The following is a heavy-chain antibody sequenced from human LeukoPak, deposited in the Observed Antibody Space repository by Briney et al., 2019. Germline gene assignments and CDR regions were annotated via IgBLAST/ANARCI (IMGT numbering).Heavy chain of an antibody. CDR3: ARDGHYSDSNGYPNPLDY. CDR1: GFTFSRRW. CDR2: IKQDGTDK. V-gene: IGHV3-7*01. J-gene: IGHJ4*02. D-gene: IGHD3-22*01. Sequence: GGSLRLSCAASGFTFSRRWMSWVRQAPGKGLEWVANIKQDGTDKYYGDAVKGRFTISRDNAKNSLYLQMSSLRAEDTAVYYCARDGHYSDSNGYPNPLDYWGQGTLVTVSS.